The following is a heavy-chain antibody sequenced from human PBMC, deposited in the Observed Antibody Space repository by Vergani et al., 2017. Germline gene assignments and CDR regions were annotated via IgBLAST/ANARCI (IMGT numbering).Heavy chain of an antibody. CDR2: IRNKAYGGTT. CDR1: VFSFGDYA. V-gene: IGHV3-49*04. CDR3: SRGRGYSCGYSDY. Sequence: EMQLVESGGGLVPPGRSLRLSCAASVFSFGDYAMTWVRQAPGKGLEWVAFIRNKAYGGTTEYAASVKGRFTISRDDSKRLAYLKLSCLKTEDTAVYFCSRGRGYSCGYSDYGGQGTLVTVSS. J-gene: IGHJ4*02. D-gene: IGHD5-18*01.